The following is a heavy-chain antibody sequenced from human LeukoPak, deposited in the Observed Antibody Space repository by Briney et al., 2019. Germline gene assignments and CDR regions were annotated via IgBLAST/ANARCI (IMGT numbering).Heavy chain of an antibody. CDR3: TTDLRWEFPPPGY. J-gene: IGHJ4*02. V-gene: IGHV3-23*01. D-gene: IGHD3-10*01. CDR2: IGASGGST. Sequence: GGSLRLSCATSGFTFSSYAMSWVRQAPGKGLEWVSGIGASGGSTYYADSVKGRFTISRDNSKNTLYLQMNSLKPEDTAVYFCTTDLRWEFPPPGYWGQGTLVTVSS. CDR1: GFTFSSYA.